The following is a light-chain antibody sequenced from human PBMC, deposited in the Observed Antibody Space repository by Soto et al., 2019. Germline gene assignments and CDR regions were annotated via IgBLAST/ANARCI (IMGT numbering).Light chain of an antibody. V-gene: IGKV1-5*03. CDR1: HNINGL. J-gene: IGKJ4*01. Sequence: DIQMTQSPSTLSASVGDRVTITCRTSHNINGLLAWYQQKPGQAPKLLIYMATDLEIGVPSRFSGSGSGTEFTLTSSSLQPDDSATYYCQQYNTDFGGGTKVEI. CDR3: QQYNTD. CDR2: MAT.